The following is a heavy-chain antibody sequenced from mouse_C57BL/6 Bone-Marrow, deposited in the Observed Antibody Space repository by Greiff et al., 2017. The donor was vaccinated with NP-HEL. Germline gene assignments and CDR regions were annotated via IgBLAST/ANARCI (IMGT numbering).Heavy chain of an antibody. V-gene: IGHV3-6*01. CDR3: ARGSYYYGSSVFDY. D-gene: IGHD1-1*01. Sequence: DVKLQESGPGLVKPSQSLSLTCSVTGYSITSGYYWNWIRQFPGNKLEWMGYISYDGSNNYNPSLKNRISITRDTSKNQFFRKLNSVTTEDTATYYCARGSYYYGSSVFDYWGQGTTLTVSS. J-gene: IGHJ2*01. CDR2: ISYDGSN. CDR1: GYSITSGYY.